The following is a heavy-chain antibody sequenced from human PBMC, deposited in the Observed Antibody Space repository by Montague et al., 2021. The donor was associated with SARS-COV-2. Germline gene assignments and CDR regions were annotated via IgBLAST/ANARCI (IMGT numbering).Heavy chain of an antibody. J-gene: IGHJ5*02. CDR2: ICISRST. CDR3: ARDGLERQWWMLGWFDP. CDR1: GGSISSYY. D-gene: IGHD1-1*01. V-gene: IGHV4-4*07. Sequence: SETLSLTCTVSGGSISSYYCSWIRQPDGKGLEWIGRICISRSTNYDPSLKSRVTMSVDTSKNQFSLKLRSVTAADTAVYFCARDGLERQWWMLGWFDPWGQGTLVTVSS.